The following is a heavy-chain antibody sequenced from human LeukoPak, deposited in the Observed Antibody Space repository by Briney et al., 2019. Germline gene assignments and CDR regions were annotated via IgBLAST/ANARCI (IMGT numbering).Heavy chain of an antibody. J-gene: IGHJ1*01. CDR1: GFTFSSYW. CDR2: IKSDGST. D-gene: IGHD3-22*01. CDR3: ARAPSEIGGYYPEYFRH. V-gene: IGHV3-74*01. Sequence: GGFLRLSCAASGFTFSSYWTHWVRQAPGKGLVWVSRIKSDGSTNYADSVKGRFTISRDNAKNTVSLQMNSLRAEDTGVYYCARAPSEIGGYYPEYFRHWGLGTLVTVSS.